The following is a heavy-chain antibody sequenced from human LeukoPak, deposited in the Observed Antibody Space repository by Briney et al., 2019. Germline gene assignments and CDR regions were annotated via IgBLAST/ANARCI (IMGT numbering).Heavy chain of an antibody. V-gene: IGHV3-53*01. J-gene: IGHJ4*02. CDR3: ARSPPGWYNYFDY. CDR2: IYSGGST. Sequence: GGSLRLSCAASGFTVSSNYMSWVRQAPGKGLEWVSVIYSGGSTYYADSVKGRFTISRGNSKNTLYLQMNSLRAEDTAVYYCARSPPGWYNYFDYWGQGTLVTVSS. D-gene: IGHD6-19*01. CDR1: GFTVSSNY.